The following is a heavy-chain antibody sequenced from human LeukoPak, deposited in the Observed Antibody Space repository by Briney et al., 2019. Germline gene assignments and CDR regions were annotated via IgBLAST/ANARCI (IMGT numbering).Heavy chain of an antibody. V-gene: IGHV3-7*01. CDR3: ARDHNYYDSGRGFDP. CDR1: GFTLRSDW. Sequence: GGSLRLSCAASGFTLRSDWMTWVRQAPGKGLEWVANIKQDGGEKYYVDSVKGRVSISRDNAKNSLYLQMNSLRAEDTAVYYCARDHNYYDSGRGFDPWGQGTLVTVSS. CDR2: IKQDGGEK. J-gene: IGHJ5*02. D-gene: IGHD3-10*01.